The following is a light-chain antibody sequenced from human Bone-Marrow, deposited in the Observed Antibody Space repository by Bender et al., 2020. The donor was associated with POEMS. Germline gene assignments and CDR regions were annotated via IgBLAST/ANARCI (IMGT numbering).Light chain of an antibody. CDR1: TSDVSTYNY. CDR2: GVS. J-gene: IGLJ2*01. Sequence: QSALTQPASVSGSPGQSVTISCTGTTSDVSTYNYVSWYQQHPGKAPKLMIYGVSKRPSGVPDRFSGSKSGNTASLTVSGLQAEDEAVYYCSSYAGTNKVVFGGGTKLTVL. CDR3: SSYAGTNKVV. V-gene: IGLV2-8*01.